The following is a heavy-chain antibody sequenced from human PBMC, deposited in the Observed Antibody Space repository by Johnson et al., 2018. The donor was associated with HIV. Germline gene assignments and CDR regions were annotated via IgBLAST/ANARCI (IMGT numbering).Heavy chain of an antibody. J-gene: IGHJ3*02. CDR1: GFTFSTYS. D-gene: IGHD2-15*01. V-gene: IGHV3-30-3*02. CDR2: ISYDGSNK. Sequence: QVQLVESGGGVVQPGRSLRLSCAASGFTFSTYSMHWVRQAPGKGLEWVAVISYDGSNKYYADSVKGRFTISRDNSKNTLYLQMNSLRVEDTAVYYCAKTPRGHAFDIWGQGTMVTVSS. CDR3: AKTPRGHAFDI.